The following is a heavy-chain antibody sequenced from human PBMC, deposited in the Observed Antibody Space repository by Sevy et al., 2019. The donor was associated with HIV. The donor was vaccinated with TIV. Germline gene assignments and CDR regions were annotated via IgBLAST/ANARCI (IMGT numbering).Heavy chain of an antibody. V-gene: IGHV1-2*02. CDR1: GYTFTGYY. CDR3: ARDVGDSYGSYYYYYYGMDV. Sequence: ASVKVSCKASGYTFTGYYMHWVRQAPGQGLEWMGWINPNSGGTNYAQKFQGRVTMTRDTSISTAYMELSRLRSDETAVYYCARDVGDSYGSYYYYYYGMDVWGQGTTVTVSS. J-gene: IGHJ6*02. D-gene: IGHD5-18*01. CDR2: INPNSGGT.